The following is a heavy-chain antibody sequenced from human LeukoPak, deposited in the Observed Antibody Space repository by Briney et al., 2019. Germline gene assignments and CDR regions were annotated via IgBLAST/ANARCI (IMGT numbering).Heavy chain of an antibody. CDR3: ARVYGSGSYYVGPPDV. J-gene: IGHJ6*02. Sequence: SETLSLTCAVSGGSISSYYWSWIRQPPGKGLEWIGYIYYSGSTNYNPSLKSRVTISVDTSKNQFSLKLSSVTAADTAVYYCARVYGSGSYYVGPPDVWGQGTTVTVSS. CDR2: IYYSGST. V-gene: IGHV4-59*01. D-gene: IGHD3-10*01. CDR1: GGSISSYY.